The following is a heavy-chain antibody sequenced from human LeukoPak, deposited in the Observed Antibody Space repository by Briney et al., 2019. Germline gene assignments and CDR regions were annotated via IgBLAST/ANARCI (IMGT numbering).Heavy chain of an antibody. CDR2: IYYSGST. CDR1: GGSLSSGDYY. CDR3: IGYCSGGSCYPPDY. V-gene: IGHV4-30-4*01. D-gene: IGHD2-15*01. Sequence: PSETLSLTCTVSGGSLSSGDYYWSWIRQPPGKGLEWIGYIYYSGSTYYNPSLKSRVTISVDTSKNQFSLKLSSVTAADTAVYYCIGYCSGGSCYPPDYWGQGTLVTVSS. J-gene: IGHJ4*02.